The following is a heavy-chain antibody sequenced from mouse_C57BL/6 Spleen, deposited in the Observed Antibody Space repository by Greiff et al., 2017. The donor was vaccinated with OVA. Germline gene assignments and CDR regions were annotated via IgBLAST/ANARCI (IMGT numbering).Heavy chain of an antibody. CDR2: IDPSDSET. J-gene: IGHJ4*01. Sequence: VQLQQPGAELVRPGSSVKLSCKASGYTFTSYWMHWVKQRPIQGLEWIGNIDPSDSETPYNQKFKDKATLTVDKSSSTAYMQLSSLTSDDSAVYDCARRWDRDRDYYAMDYWGQGTSVTVSS. CDR3: ARRWDRDRDYYAMDY. CDR1: GYTFTSYW. D-gene: IGHD3-3*01. V-gene: IGHV1-52*01.